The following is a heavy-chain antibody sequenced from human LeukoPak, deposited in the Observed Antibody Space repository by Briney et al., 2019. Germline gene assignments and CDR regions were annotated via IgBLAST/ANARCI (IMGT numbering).Heavy chain of an antibody. CDR2: FDPEDGET. CDR3: ATAPERGHSGYDWNWFDP. Sequence: ASVKVSCKVSGYTLTELSMHWVRQAPGKGLEWMGGFDPEDGETIYAQKFQGRVTMTEDTSTDTAYMELSSLRSEDTAVYYCATAPERGHSGYDWNWFDPWGQGTLVTVSS. V-gene: IGHV1-24*01. J-gene: IGHJ5*02. CDR1: GYTLTELS. D-gene: IGHD5-12*01.